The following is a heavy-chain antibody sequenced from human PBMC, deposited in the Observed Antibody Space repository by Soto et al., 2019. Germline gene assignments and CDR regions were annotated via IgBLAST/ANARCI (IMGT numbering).Heavy chain of an antibody. D-gene: IGHD5-12*01. J-gene: IGHJ4*02. CDR2: IYYSGST. V-gene: IGHV4-59*01. Sequence: QVQLQESGPGLVKPSETLSLTCTVSGGSISRYYWSWIRQPPGKGLEWIGYIYYSGSTNYNPSLKSRVTISVDTSKNQFSLKLSSVTAADTAVYYCARGRDGYNPVDYWGQGTLVTVSS. CDR3: ARGRDGYNPVDY. CDR1: GGSISRYY.